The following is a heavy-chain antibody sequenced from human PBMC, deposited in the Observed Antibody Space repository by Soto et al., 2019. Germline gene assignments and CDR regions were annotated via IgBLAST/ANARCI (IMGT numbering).Heavy chain of an antibody. CDR3: ARDIPWVRGGGTCSTNEDNYNMDV. Sequence: XSVKVSCKASGYRFPAYVFIWVRQAPGQGVEWMGWINPNNGQTRYAKNFQGRVAMTTDTSTSTAYMELRSLRSDDTAVYYCARDIPWVRGGGTCSTNEDNYNMDVWAQGTTVTVPS. CDR2: INPNNGQT. J-gene: IGHJ6*02. D-gene: IGHD2-21*01. V-gene: IGHV1-18*01. CDR1: GYRFPAYV.